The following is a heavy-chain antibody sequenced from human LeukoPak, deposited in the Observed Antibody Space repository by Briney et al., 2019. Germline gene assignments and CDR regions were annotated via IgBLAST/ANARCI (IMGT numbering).Heavy chain of an antibody. V-gene: IGHV3-20*04. CDR2: INWNGGST. J-gene: IGHJ5*02. CDR1: GFTFDDYG. D-gene: IGHD3-22*01. Sequence: GGSLRLSCAASGFTFDDYGMSWVRQAPGKGLEWVSGINWNGGSTGYADSVKGRFTISRDNAMNSLYLQMNSLRAEDTALYYCARARYYYDSSGFKADWFDPWGQGTLVTVSS. CDR3: ARARYYYDSSGFKADWFDP.